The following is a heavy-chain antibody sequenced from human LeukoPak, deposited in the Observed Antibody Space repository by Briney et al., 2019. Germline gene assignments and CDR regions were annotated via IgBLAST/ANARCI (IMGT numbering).Heavy chain of an antibody. CDR2: ISYDGSNK. Sequence: GGSLRLSCAASGFIFSSYAMHGVRQAPGKGLEWVAVISYDGSNKSYAGSVKVRFTIYRDNSKNTLYLQMNSLRPEDTAVYYCAREAEAFDIWGQGTMVTVSS. V-gene: IGHV3-30-3*01. CDR3: AREAEAFDI. J-gene: IGHJ3*02. CDR1: GFIFSSYA.